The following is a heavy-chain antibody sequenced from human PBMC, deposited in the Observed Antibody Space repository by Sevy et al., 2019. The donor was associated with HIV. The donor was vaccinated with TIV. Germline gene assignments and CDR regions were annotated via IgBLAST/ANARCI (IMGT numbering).Heavy chain of an antibody. V-gene: IGHV3-30*03. D-gene: IGHD6-6*01. CDR3: ATPEYSSSYWEFDY. CDR1: VFTFSSYG. Sequence: GGSLRLSCAASVFTFSSYGMHWVRQAPGKGLEWVAVISYDGSNKYYADSVKGRFTISRDNSKNTLYLQMNSLRAEDTAVYYCATPEYSSSYWEFDYWGQGTLVTVSS. CDR2: ISYDGSNK. J-gene: IGHJ4*02.